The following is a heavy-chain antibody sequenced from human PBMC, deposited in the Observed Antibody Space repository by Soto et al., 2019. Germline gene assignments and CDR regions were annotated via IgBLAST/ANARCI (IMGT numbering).Heavy chain of an antibody. CDR1: GFTFSDFY. V-gene: IGHV3-11*06. D-gene: IGHD2-8*02. CDR3: VRAGARYFDL. J-gene: IGHJ2*01. Sequence: QVQLVESGGGLVKPGGSLRLSCAASGFTFSDFYMNWVRQAPGKGLEWVSYISGSSDYRNYAESVKGRFTISRDNAKKSLFLQMNSLRADDTAVYYCVRAGARYFDLWGRGTLVTVSS. CDR2: ISGSSDYR.